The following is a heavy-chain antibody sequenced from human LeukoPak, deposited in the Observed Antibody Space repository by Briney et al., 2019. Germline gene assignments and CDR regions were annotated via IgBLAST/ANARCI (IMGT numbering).Heavy chain of an antibody. CDR2: ISTYKGNT. CDR1: GYTFTDYG. CDR3: ARDITMIVRD. D-gene: IGHD3-22*01. J-gene: IGHJ4*02. Sequence: ASVKVSCKASGYTFTDYGISWVRQAPGQGLEWMGWISTYKGNTNYAQKFQGRVTMTTDTSTSAAYMELRSLTSDDTAVYYCARDITMIVRDWGQGTLVTVSS. V-gene: IGHV1-18*01.